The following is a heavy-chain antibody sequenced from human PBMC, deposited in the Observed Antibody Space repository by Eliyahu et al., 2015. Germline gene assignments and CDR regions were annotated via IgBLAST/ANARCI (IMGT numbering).Heavy chain of an antibody. Sequence: EVQLVESGGGLVQPGRSLRLSCXASGFTFDXYAXHWXRXAPGKGLEWVSGISWNSGSIGYADSVKGRFTISRDNAKNSLYLQMNSLRAEDTALYYCAKDIRVYTRPHKKYSSGWWGLFDYWGQGTLVTVSS. CDR3: AKDIRVYTRPHKKYSSGWWGLFDY. CDR2: ISWNSGSI. J-gene: IGHJ4*02. CDR1: GFTFDXYA. D-gene: IGHD6-19*01. V-gene: IGHV3-9*01.